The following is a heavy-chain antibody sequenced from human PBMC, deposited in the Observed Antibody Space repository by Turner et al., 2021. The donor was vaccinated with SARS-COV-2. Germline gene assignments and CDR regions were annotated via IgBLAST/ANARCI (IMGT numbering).Heavy chain of an antibody. CDR1: GFTFDDYV. V-gene: IGHV3-9*01. Sequence: EVQLEGSGGGLVQPGWFMRLSGAASGFTFDDYVMYWVRQAQGKGLEWVSGISWNSGSIVYADSVKGRFTISRDNAKNSLYLQMNILRAEDTALYYCAKDMVRGVIYYYYGMDVWGQGTTVTVSS. J-gene: IGHJ6*02. D-gene: IGHD3-10*01. CDR3: AKDMVRGVIYYYYGMDV. CDR2: ISWNSGSI.